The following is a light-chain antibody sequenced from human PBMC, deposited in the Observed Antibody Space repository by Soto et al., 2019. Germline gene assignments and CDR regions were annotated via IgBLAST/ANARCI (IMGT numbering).Light chain of an antibody. J-gene: IGKJ1*01. Sequence: EIVLTQSPGTLSLSPGERATLSCRASQSVSSYYLAWYQQKPGQAPRLLIYGASSRATGIPDRFSGSGSGTDFTLTISRLEPEDFAVYYCQQYGSSQETFGQGTKVDIK. CDR1: QSVSSYY. V-gene: IGKV3-20*01. CDR3: QQYGSSQET. CDR2: GAS.